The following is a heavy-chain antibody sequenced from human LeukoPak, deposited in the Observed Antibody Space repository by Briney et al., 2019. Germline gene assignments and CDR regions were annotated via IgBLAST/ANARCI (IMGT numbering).Heavy chain of an antibody. CDR1: GFTFSSYA. CDR2: ISGSGDNT. D-gene: IGHD3-22*01. J-gene: IGHJ4*02. V-gene: IGHV3-23*01. Sequence: PGGSLRLSCAASGFTFSSYAKSWVRQAPGKGLEWVSGISGSGDNTYYADSVKGRFTISRDNSKNTLYVQVNSLGTEDTAAYYCAKGSYYDRSGSFFFDYWGQGTLVTVSS. CDR3: AKGSYYDRSGSFFFDY.